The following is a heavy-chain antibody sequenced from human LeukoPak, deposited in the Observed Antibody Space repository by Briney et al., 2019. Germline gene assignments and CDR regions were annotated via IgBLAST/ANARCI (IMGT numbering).Heavy chain of an antibody. J-gene: IGHJ5*02. CDR1: GFTFSSYA. CDR3: AKDRRSRTTPTEVHWFDP. D-gene: IGHD1-14*01. V-gene: IGHV3-23*01. CDR2: ISGSGGST. Sequence: GGSLRLSCAASGFTFSSYAMSWVRQAPGKGLEWVSAISGSGGSTYYADSVKGRFTISRDNSKNTLYLQMNSLRAEDTAVYYCAKDRRSRTTPTEVHWFDPWGQGTLVTVSS.